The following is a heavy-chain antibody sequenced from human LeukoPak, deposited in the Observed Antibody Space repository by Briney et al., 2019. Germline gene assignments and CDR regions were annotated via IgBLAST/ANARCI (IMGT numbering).Heavy chain of an antibody. D-gene: IGHD3-22*01. CDR1: GFTFSSYS. CDR3: ARGAHTYYYDSSVSQIDY. Sequence: GGSLRLSCAASGFTFSSYSMNWVRQAPGKGLEWVSSISSSSSYIYYADSVKGRFTISRDNAKNSLYLQMNSLRAEDTAVYYCARGAHTYYYDSSVSQIDYWGQGTLVNVSS. V-gene: IGHV3-21*01. CDR2: ISSSSSYI. J-gene: IGHJ4*02.